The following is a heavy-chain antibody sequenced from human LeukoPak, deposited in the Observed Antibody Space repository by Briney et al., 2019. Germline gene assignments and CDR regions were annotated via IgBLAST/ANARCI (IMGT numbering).Heavy chain of an antibody. CDR3: ARVSRRLAVDF. V-gene: IGHV2-70*04. Sequence: SGPALVNPTQTLTLTCSFSGFSLTTSGMRVTWIRQAPGKALEWLARIDWDDDKYYSASLKTRLTIAKDTSKKQVVLTMTDMDPVDTATYFCARVSRRLAVDFWGQGTLVIVSA. J-gene: IGHJ4*02. CDR2: IDWDDDK. CDR1: GFSLTTSGMR.